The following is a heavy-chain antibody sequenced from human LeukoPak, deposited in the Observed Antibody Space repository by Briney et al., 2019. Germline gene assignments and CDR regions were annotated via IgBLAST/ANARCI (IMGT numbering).Heavy chain of an antibody. V-gene: IGHV4-39*01. CDR2: IYYSGST. Sequence: SETLSFTCTVSGGSISSSSYYWGWIRQPPGKGLEWIGSIYYSGSTYYNPSLKSRVTISVDTSKNQFSLKLSSVTAADTAVYYCARYSNSNWFDPWGQGTLVTASS. J-gene: IGHJ5*02. D-gene: IGHD4-11*01. CDR1: GGSISSSSYY. CDR3: ARYSNSNWFDP.